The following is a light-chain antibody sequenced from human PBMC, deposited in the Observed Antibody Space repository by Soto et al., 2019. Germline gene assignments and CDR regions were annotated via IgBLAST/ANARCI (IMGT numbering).Light chain of an antibody. CDR2: SAS. V-gene: IGKV1-27*01. CDR3: QRTYNAPFT. CDR1: QGISDF. J-gene: IGKJ3*01. Sequence: DLQLTQSPSSLSASVGNRVTIACRVSQGISDFLNWYRQKPGEVPKVLIYSASISQSGVPCRFSGSGSGTDLTLTISSLRPEDIATYYGQRTYNAPFTFGPGPKVDVK.